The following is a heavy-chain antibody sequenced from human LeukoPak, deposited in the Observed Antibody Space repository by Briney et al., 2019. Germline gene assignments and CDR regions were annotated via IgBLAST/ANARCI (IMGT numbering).Heavy chain of an antibody. D-gene: IGHD3-10*01. CDR1: GFTFSSYS. CDR3: ARDRDPLVRCDY. J-gene: IGHJ4*02. Sequence: GGSLRLSCAASGFTFSSYSMNWVRQAPGKGLEWVSSISSSRSYIYYADSVRGGFTISRDNAKNSLYLKMNILRAEATAVYYCARDRDPLVRCDYWGEGTLVTVSS. V-gene: IGHV3-21*01. CDR2: ISSSRSYI.